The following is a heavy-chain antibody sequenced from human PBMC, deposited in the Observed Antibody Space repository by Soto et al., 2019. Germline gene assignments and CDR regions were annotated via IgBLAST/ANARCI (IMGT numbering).Heavy chain of an antibody. Sequence: GLEWMGIINPSGGSTSYAQKFQGRVTMTRDTSTSTVYMELSSLRSEDTAVYYCARSFRRGFFFSSRRRHTRLAPGLGIPADRSSDL. CDR3: ARSFRRGFFFSSRRRHTRLAPGLGIPADRSSDL. V-gene: IGHV1-46*01. D-gene: IGHD3-9*01. CDR2: INPSGGST. J-gene: IGHJ2*01.